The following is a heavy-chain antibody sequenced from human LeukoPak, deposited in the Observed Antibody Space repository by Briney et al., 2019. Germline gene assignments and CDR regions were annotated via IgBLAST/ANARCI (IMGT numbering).Heavy chain of an antibody. D-gene: IGHD3-10*01. J-gene: IGHJ6*03. CDR3: ARVFDSGSQAYFYYMDV. Sequence: PSETLSLTCAVSGGSIRGYYWSWIRQSPEKGLEWIGYIYSSGSTNYNPSLKSRVTMSVDTSKNQLSLKVSSVTAADTAVYYCARVFDSGSQAYFYYMDVWGKGTTVIISS. V-gene: IGHV4-59*13. CDR1: GGSIRGYY. CDR2: IYSSGST.